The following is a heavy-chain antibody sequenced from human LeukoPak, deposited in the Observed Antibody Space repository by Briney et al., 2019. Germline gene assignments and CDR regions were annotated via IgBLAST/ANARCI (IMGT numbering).Heavy chain of an antibody. V-gene: IGHV5-51*01. J-gene: IGHJ5*02. Sequence: RGESLKISCKGSGYSFTSYWIGWVRQMPGKGMEWMGIIYPGDSDTRYSPSFQGQVTISADKSISTAYLQWSSLKASDTAMYDCARIDYGDYENWFDPWGQGTLVTVSS. CDR2: IYPGDSDT. CDR1: GYSFTSYW. D-gene: IGHD4-17*01. CDR3: ARIDYGDYENWFDP.